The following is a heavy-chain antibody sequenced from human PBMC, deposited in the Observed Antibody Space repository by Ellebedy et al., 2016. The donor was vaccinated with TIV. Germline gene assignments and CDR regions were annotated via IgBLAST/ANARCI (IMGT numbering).Heavy chain of an antibody. D-gene: IGHD1-26*01. Sequence: SVKVSCXASGDTFSSLPINWVRQAPGKGLEWMGGLIPILDRPNYAQNFQGRVTISADESTNTAYLELSGLKSDDTAVYYCASGVLVGGSYFYSENWGQGTLVAVSS. CDR3: ASGVLVGGSYFYSEN. V-gene: IGHV1-69*10. CDR2: LIPILDRP. J-gene: IGHJ4*02. CDR1: GDTFSSLP.